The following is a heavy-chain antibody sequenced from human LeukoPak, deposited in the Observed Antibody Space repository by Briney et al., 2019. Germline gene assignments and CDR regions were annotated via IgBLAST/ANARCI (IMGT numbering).Heavy chain of an antibody. CDR3: ARGYCSGGSCYGSYYYYHMDV. D-gene: IGHD2-15*01. CDR1: GGTFSSYA. Sequence: SVKVSCKASGGTFSSYAISWVRQAPGQGLEWMGGIIPIFGTANYAQKFQGRVTITAGESTSTAYMDLSSLRSEDTAVYYCARGYCSGGSCYGSYYYYHMDVWGQGTTVTVS. V-gene: IGHV1-69*13. J-gene: IGHJ6*02. CDR2: IIPIFGTA.